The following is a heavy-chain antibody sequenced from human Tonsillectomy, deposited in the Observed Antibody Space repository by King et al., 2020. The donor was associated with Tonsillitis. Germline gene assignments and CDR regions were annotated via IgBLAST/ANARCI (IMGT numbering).Heavy chain of an antibody. CDR3: ARRHSGLLVAAPIRDAFDI. J-gene: IGHJ3*02. CDR1: GFSLITSGVG. CDR2: IYWDNDT. D-gene: IGHD5-12*01. V-gene: IGHV2-5*02. Sequence: TLKESGPTLVKPTETLTLTCTFSGFSLITSGVGVGWIRQPPGKALEWLALIYWDNDTRYSPSLKSRLTITKDTSGNKVVLTMTNMDPVDTATYFCARRHSGLLVAAPIRDAFDIWGQGTMVTVSS.